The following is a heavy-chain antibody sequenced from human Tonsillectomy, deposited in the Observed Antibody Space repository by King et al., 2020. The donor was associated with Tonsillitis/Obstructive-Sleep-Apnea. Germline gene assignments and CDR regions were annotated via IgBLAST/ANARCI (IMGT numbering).Heavy chain of an antibody. CDR1: GFTFSSYW. Sequence: VQLVESGGGLVQPGGSLRLSCAASGFTFSSYWMSWVRQAPGKGLEGVANIKQDGSEKYYVDSVKGRFTISRDNAKNSLYLQMNSRRAEDTAVYYCARDLRVEWLLSNYYYYYYMDVWGKGTTVTVSS. CDR3: ARDLRVEWLLSNYYYYYYMDV. J-gene: IGHJ6*03. CDR2: IKQDGSEK. V-gene: IGHV3-7*04. D-gene: IGHD3-3*01.